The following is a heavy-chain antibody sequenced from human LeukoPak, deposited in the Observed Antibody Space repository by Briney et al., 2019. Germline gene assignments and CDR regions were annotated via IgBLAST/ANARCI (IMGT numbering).Heavy chain of an antibody. CDR1: GFTFNDYT. J-gene: IGHJ4*02. CDR2: ISYDGSNK. D-gene: IGHD3-10*01. V-gene: IGHV3-30*04. Sequence: GGSLRLSCAASGFTFNDYTIHWVRQAPGKGLEWVAVISYDGSNKYYADSVKGRFTISRDTSKNTLYLQMNSLRAEDTAIYFCARELWFGELFFDYWGQGTLVTVPS. CDR3: ARELWFGELFFDY.